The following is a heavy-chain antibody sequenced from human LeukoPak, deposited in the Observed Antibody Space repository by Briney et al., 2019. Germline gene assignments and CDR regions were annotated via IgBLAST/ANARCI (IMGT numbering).Heavy chain of an antibody. J-gene: IGHJ3*02. Sequence: GGSLRLSCAASGFTFSSYEMNWVRQAPGKGLEWVSYISSSGSTIYYADSVKGRFTISRDNAKNSLYLQMNSLRAEDTAVCYCARDSDSGSYYEAAFDIWGQGTMVTVSS. V-gene: IGHV3-48*03. CDR3: ARDSDSGSYYEAAFDI. D-gene: IGHD3-10*01. CDR1: GFTFSSYE. CDR2: ISSSGSTI.